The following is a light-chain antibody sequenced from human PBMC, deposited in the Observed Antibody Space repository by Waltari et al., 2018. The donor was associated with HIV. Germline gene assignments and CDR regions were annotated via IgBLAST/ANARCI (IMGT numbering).Light chain of an antibody. Sequence: DLQVMQSPSSVSVSVGDNVSISCQACHSIGDKLAWYQMKPGEAPKLLVYSGSKLQSGVPSRFAASVSGPHFSLTITGLQREDFATYFCQQASSFPHTFGGGT. V-gene: IGKV1D-12*01. CDR3: QQASSFPHT. J-gene: IGKJ4*01. CDR2: SGS. CDR1: HSIGDK.